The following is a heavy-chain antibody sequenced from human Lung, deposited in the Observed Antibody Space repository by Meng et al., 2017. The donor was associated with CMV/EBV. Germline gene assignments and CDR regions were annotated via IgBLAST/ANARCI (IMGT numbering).Heavy chain of an antibody. CDR3: ARHRYFFDT. J-gene: IGHJ4*02. CDR2: ITTDSRYI. Sequence: SCAASGFTFNSYSMTWVRQAPGKELEWISSITTDSRYIYYAASVKGRFTISRDNTKDALYLQMDGLEADETAVYFCARHRYFFDTWGQGTPVTVSS. D-gene: IGHD3-9*01. V-gene: IGHV3-21*04. CDR1: GFTFNSYS.